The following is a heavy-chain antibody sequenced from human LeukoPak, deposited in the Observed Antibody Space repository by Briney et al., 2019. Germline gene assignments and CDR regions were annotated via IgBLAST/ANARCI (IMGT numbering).Heavy chain of an antibody. CDR1: GDSNNSLDL. Sequence: SETLSLTCTVSGDSNNSLDLWSWVRQPPGKGLEWIGEMYLSGTTHSNPSVKSRVTISIDKSKNQFFLNLSSVTAADTAVYYCAGLVGRYSSGLYYYYFDYWGQGTLVTVSS. D-gene: IGHD3-22*01. CDR2: MYLSGTT. J-gene: IGHJ4*02. V-gene: IGHV4-4*02. CDR3: AGLVGRYSSGLYYYYFDY.